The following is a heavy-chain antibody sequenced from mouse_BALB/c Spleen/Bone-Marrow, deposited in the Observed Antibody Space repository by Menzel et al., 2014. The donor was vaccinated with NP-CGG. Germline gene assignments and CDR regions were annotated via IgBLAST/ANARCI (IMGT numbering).Heavy chain of an antibody. CDR2: IDPANGNT. J-gene: IGHJ3*01. CDR1: GFNIKDTY. V-gene: IGHV14-3*02. D-gene: IGHD1-1*01. CDR3: APYYYGSSSFAY. Sequence: EVQLQQSGAELAEPGASVKLSCTASGFNIKDTYMHWVKQRPEQGLEWIGRIDPANGNTKYDPKFQGKATITADTSSNTAYLQLSSLTSEDTAVYYCAPYYYGSSSFAYWGQGTLVTVSA.